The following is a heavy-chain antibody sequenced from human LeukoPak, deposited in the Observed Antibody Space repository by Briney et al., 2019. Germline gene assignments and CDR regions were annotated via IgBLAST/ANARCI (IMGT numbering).Heavy chain of an antibody. J-gene: IGHJ4*02. D-gene: IGHD2-2*01. CDR2: INHSGST. CDR3: ARMGRRRALVPAAIPFDY. V-gene: IGHV4-34*01. CDR1: GGSFSGYY. Sequence: SETLSLTCAVYGGSFSGYYWSWIRQPPGKGLEWIGEINHSGSTNYNPSLKSRVTISVDTSKNQFSLKLSSVTAADTAVYYCARMGRRRALVPAAIPFDYWGQGTLVTVSS.